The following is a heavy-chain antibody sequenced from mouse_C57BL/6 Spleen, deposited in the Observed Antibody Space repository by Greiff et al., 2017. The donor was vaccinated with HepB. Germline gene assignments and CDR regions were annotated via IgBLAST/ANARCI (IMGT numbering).Heavy chain of an antibody. CDR2: IYPYNDGT. Sequence: VQLQQSGPELVKPGASVKMSCKASGYTFTSYVMHWVKQKPGQGLEWIGYIYPYNDGTKYNAKFKGKATLTSDKSSSTAYMELSSLTSEDSAVYYCASPSITTVVATNYFDYWGQGTTLTVSS. CDR3: ASPSITTVVATNYFDY. V-gene: IGHV1-14*01. D-gene: IGHD1-1*01. J-gene: IGHJ2*01. CDR1: GYTFTSYV.